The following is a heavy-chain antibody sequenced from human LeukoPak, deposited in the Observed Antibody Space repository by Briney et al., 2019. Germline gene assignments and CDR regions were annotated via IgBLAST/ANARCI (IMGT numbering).Heavy chain of an antibody. CDR3: AKSIVGATGDAFDI. Sequence: KPGGSLRLSCAASGFTFSDCSMNWFRQAPGKGLEWVSSISSGGTYTYYADSLQGRFTIPRDNAKNSLYLQMNSLRAEDTAVYYCAKSIVGATGDAFDIWGQGTMVTVSS. CDR2: ISSGGTYT. J-gene: IGHJ3*02. D-gene: IGHD1-26*01. CDR1: GFTFSDCS. V-gene: IGHV3-21*01.